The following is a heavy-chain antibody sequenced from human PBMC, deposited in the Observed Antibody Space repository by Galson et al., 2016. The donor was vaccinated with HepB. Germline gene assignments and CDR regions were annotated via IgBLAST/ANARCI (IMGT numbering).Heavy chain of an antibody. CDR3: AKETGQSVAGPFES. CDR1: GFNFGSYA. V-gene: IGHV3-23*01. J-gene: IGHJ4*02. Sequence: SLRLSCAGSGFNFGSYAMSWLRQAPGKGLEWVSAISGSGLKTHYADSVQGRFIISRENSMSTVYLQMTSLRDEDTAIYFCAKETGQSVAGPFESWDQGARVTVSS. CDR2: ISGSGLKT. D-gene: IGHD6-19*01.